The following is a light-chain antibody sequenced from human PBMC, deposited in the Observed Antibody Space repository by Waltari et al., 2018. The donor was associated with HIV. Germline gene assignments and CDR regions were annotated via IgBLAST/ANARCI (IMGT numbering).Light chain of an antibody. CDR3: CAYAGSTTYVI. CDR2: GVS. V-gene: IGLV2-23*02. J-gene: IGLJ2*01. Sequence: QTALTQPASVPGSPGQSLTIPSTGTSSNVGGYNTFSWYQQHPGKAPKLMIYGVSKRPSGVSNRFSGSKSGNTASLTISGLQAEDEADYYCCAYAGSTTYVIFGGGTKLTVL. CDR1: SSNVGGYNT.